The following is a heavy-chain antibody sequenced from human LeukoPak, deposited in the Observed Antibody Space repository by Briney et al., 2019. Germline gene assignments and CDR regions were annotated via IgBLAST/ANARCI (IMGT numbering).Heavy chain of an antibody. J-gene: IGHJ6*02. CDR1: GGSISSYY. Sequence: SETLFLTCTVSGGSISSYYWSWIRQPAGKGLEWIGRIYTSGSTNYNPSLKSRVTMSVDTSKNQFSLKLSSVTAADTAVYYCARDGFGELLYHGPYYYYGMDVWGQGTTVTVSS. CDR3: ARDGFGELLYHGPYYYYGMDV. CDR2: IYTSGST. V-gene: IGHV4-4*07. D-gene: IGHD3-10*01.